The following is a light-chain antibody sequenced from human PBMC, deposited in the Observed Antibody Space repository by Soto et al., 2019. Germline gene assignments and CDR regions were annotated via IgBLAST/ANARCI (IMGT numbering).Light chain of an antibody. CDR1: QTISSW. CDR2: KAS. V-gene: IGKV1-5*03. J-gene: IGKJ1*01. Sequence: DIQMTQSPSTLSVSVGDRVTITCRASQTISSWLAWYQQKPGKAPKLLIYKASTLKSGVPSRFSGSGSGTEFTLTISSLQPEDVATYYCQKYNDFPWTFGQGTKVDIK. CDR3: QKYNDFPWT.